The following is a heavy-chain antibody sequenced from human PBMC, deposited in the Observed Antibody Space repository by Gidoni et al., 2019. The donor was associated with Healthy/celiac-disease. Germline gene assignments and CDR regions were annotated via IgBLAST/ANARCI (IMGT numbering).Heavy chain of an antibody. D-gene: IGHD1-26*01. CDR2: IYYSGST. CDR3: ARLIVGASFYFDY. V-gene: IGHV4-39*01. J-gene: IGHJ4*02. CDR1: GGSISSSSYY. Sequence: QLQLQESGPGLVKPSETLSLTCTVFGGSISSSSYYWGWIRQPPGKGLEWIGSIYYSGSTYYNPSLKSRVTISVDTSKNQFSLKLSSVTAADTAVYYCARLIVGASFYFDYWGQGTLVTVSS.